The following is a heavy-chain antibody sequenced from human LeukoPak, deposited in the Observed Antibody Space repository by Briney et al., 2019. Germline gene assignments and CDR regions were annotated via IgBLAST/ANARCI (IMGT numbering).Heavy chain of an antibody. CDR3: ARGGSSWSKEDY. D-gene: IGHD6-13*01. CDR2: IKQDGSEK. J-gene: IGHJ4*02. V-gene: IGHV3-7*01. Sequence: GGSLRLSCAASGFTFSNYWMSWVRQAPGKGLEWVANIKQDGSEKYYVDSVKGRFTISRDNAKNSLYLQMNSLRAEDTAVYYCARGGSSWSKEDYWGQGTLVTVSP. CDR1: GFTFSNYW.